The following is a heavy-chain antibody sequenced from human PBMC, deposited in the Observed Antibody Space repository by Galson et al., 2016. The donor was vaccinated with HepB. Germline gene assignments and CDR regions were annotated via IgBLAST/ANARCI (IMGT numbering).Heavy chain of an antibody. CDR2: IHHSGST. CDR3: ARRDFWGGPYTGDY. Sequence: SETLSLTCSVSGGSMIRRSHYWGWIRQPPGKGLEWIGSIHHSGSTYYNPSLESRITISVYTSKNQFPLKLSSVTAADTAVYYCARRDFWGGPYTGDYCGQGTLVTVFS. J-gene: IGHJ4*02. V-gene: IGHV4-39*01. CDR1: GGSMIRRSHY. D-gene: IGHD3-3*01.